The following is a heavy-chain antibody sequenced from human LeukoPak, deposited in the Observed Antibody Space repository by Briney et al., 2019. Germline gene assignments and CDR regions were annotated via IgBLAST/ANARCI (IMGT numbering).Heavy chain of an antibody. V-gene: IGHV4-30-4*08. Sequence: SSQTLSLTCTVSGGSISSGDYYWSWIRQPPGKGLECIGYIYYSGSTYYNPSLKSRVTISVDTSQNQFSLKLSSVTAADTAVYYCAREHYDFWSGFKRIDYWGQGTLVTVSS. CDR2: IYYSGST. CDR1: GGSISSGDYY. CDR3: AREHYDFWSGFKRIDY. J-gene: IGHJ4*02. D-gene: IGHD3-3*01.